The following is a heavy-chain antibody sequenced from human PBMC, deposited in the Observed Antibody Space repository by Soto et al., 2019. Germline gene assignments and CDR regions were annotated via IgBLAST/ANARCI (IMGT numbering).Heavy chain of an antibody. D-gene: IGHD1-26*01. CDR1: GYIFTNYY. Sequence: ASVKVSCKASGYIFTNYYIHWVRQAPGQGLEWMGIINPSGSSTRYAQNFQGRVTMTRDTSSNTVYMELSRLRFEDTAVYYCARDVGDSGSHWFDSWGQGSLVTGSS. V-gene: IGHV1-46*01. CDR2: INPSGSST. J-gene: IGHJ5*01. CDR3: ARDVGDSGSHWFDS.